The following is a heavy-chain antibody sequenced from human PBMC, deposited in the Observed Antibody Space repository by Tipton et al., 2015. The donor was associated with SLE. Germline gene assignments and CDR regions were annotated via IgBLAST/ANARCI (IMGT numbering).Heavy chain of an antibody. D-gene: IGHD5-18*01. J-gene: IGHJ2*01. CDR2: IYYSGST. V-gene: IGHV4-39*02. Sequence: TLSLTCTVSGGSISSYYWSWIRQPPGKGLEWIGSIYYSGSTYYNPSLKSRVTISVDTSKNQFSLKLSSVTAADTAVYYCARDRGGYSYGGNWYFDLWGRGTLVTVSS. CDR3: ARDRGGYSYGGNWYFDL. CDR1: GGSISSYY.